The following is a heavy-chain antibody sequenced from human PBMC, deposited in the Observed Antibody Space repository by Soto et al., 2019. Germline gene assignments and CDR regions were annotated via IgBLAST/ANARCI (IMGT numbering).Heavy chain of an antibody. Sequence: HPGGSLRLSCAASGFTFGSYSMNWVRQAPGKGLEWVSYISSSGGTIYYADFVKGRFTISRDNAKNSLYLLMNSLRDEDTAVYYCARGAYGDYRNLVDWGQGTLVTVSS. D-gene: IGHD4-17*01. V-gene: IGHV3-48*02. CDR1: GFTFGSYS. J-gene: IGHJ4*02. CDR2: ISSSGGTI. CDR3: ARGAYGDYRNLVD.